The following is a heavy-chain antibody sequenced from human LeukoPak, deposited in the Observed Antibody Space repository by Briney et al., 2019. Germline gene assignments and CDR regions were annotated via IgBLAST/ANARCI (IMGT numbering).Heavy chain of an antibody. Sequence: GGSLRLSCAASGFTFSSYAMSWVRQAPGKGLEWVSGISGSGDNTYYADSVKGRFTISRDNSKNTLYVQVNSLGTEDTAAYYCAKGGYCSGGSCYSELDYWGQGTLVTVSS. CDR1: GFTFSSYA. CDR3: AKGGYCSGGSCYSELDY. J-gene: IGHJ4*02. V-gene: IGHV3-23*01. D-gene: IGHD2-15*01. CDR2: ISGSGDNT.